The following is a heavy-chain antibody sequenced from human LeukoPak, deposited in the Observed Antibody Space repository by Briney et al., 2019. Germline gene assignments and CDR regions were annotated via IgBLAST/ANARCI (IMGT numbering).Heavy chain of an antibody. V-gene: IGHV1-3*01. CDR1: GYIFTDYA. D-gene: IGHD4-17*01. Sequence: ASVKVSCKASGYIFTDYAIQWVRQAPGQGLEWMGWINAGNGKTKYSQKLQGRVTITRDTSASTAYMELSGLRSDDTAVYYCARARWTSTVTTYYLDFWGQGTLVTVSS. J-gene: IGHJ4*02. CDR2: INAGNGKT. CDR3: ARARWTSTVTTYYLDF.